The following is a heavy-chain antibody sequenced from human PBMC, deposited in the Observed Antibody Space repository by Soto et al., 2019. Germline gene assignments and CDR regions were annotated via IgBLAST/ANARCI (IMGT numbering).Heavy chain of an antibody. Sequence: ASVKVSCKSSGGTFSSHSINWVRQSPGQGLEWMGGIIPIFGTANYAKKFQGRVTITADESTSTAYMELSSLRSEDTAVYYCARDRNGDGYNLDYWGQGTLVTVSS. V-gene: IGHV1-69*13. CDR2: IIPIFGTA. J-gene: IGHJ4*02. CDR3: ARDRNGDGYNLDY. D-gene: IGHD5-12*01. CDR1: GGTFSSHS.